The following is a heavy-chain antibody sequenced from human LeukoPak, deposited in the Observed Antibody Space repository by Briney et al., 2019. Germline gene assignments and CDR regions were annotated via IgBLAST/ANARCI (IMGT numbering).Heavy chain of an antibody. CDR2: ISGSGGST. Sequence: GGSLRLSCAASGFTFSSYAMSWVRQAPGKGLEWVSAISGSGGSTYYADSVKGRFTISRDNSKITLYLQMNSLRAEDTAVYYCAKDSSDLIAAAGTDLGYWGQGTLVTVSS. J-gene: IGHJ4*02. D-gene: IGHD6-13*01. CDR1: GFTFSSYA. V-gene: IGHV3-23*01. CDR3: AKDSSDLIAAAGTDLGY.